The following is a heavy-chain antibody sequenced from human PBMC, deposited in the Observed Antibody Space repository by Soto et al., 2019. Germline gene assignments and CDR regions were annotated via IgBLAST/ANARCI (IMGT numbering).Heavy chain of an antibody. J-gene: IGHJ4*02. D-gene: IGHD2-15*01. Sequence: QLQLQESGSGLVKPSQTLSLTCAVSGGSISSGGYSWSWIRQPPGKGLEWIGYIYHSGSTYYNPSIKGRVTIPVDRSKNQFSLKLSSVTAADTAVYYCARDGPYGGIADYWGQGTLVTVSS. CDR3: ARDGPYGGIADY. CDR2: IYHSGST. CDR1: GGSISSGGYS. V-gene: IGHV4-30-2*01.